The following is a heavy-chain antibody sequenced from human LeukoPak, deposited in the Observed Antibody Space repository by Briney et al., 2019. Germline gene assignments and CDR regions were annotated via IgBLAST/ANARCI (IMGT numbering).Heavy chain of an antibody. Sequence: GSLRLSCAASGCTVSRNYMTWVRQAPGKGLEWVSVIFGGGNTYYADSVKGRFTISRDNSKNTLYLQMNSLRAEDTAVYYCAGAPTPTDYDSSLDYWGQGTLVTVSS. D-gene: IGHD3-22*01. V-gene: IGHV3-53*01. CDR1: GCTVSRNY. CDR3: AGAPTPTDYDSSLDY. CDR2: IFGGGNT. J-gene: IGHJ4*02.